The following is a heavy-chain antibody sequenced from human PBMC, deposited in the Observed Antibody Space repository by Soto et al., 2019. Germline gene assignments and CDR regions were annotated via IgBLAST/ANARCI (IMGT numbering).Heavy chain of an antibody. CDR1: GGSISSYY. D-gene: IGHD2-2*01. CDR3: ARLVRDIVVVPAAMGRGPFDP. Sequence: SETLSLTCTVSGGSISSYYWSWIRQPPGKGLEWIGYIYYSGSTNYNPSLKSRVTISVDTSKNQFSLKLSSVTAADTAVYYCARLVRDIVVVPAAMGRGPFDPWGQGTLVTVSS. V-gene: IGHV4-59*08. J-gene: IGHJ5*02. CDR2: IYYSGST.